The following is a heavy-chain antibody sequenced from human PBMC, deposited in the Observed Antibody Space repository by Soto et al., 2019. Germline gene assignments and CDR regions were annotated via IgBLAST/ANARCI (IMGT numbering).Heavy chain of an antibody. CDR1: GVTFKSCS. V-gene: IGHV1-69*01. J-gene: IGHJ6*02. Sequence: VKVCSNASGVTFKSCSSSWARQAPGQGLEWMGGIIPIFGTANYAQKFQGRVTITADESTSTAYMELSSLRCEDTAVYYCARGGDVVVQAAMVNHYYYHGMAVRGQGTTVTGSS. CDR2: IIPIFGTA. CDR3: ARGGDVVVQAAMVNHYYYHGMAV. D-gene: IGHD2-2*01.